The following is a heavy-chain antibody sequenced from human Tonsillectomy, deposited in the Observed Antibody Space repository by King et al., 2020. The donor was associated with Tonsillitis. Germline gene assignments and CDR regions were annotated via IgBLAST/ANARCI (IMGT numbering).Heavy chain of an antibody. CDR2: ISGRGVST. Sequence: VQLVEAGGGLVQPGGSLRLSCAASGFTFSSYAMSWVRQAPGKGLEWVCGISGRGVSTYYADSVTGRFTLSRDNPKNTLYLQMNSLRAEDTAVYYCAKDHGKGYCTNGVCYNFDYWGPGTLVTVSS. J-gene: IGHJ4*02. D-gene: IGHD2-8*01. CDR3: AKDHGKGYCTNGVCYNFDY. V-gene: IGHV3-23*04. CDR1: GFTFSSYA.